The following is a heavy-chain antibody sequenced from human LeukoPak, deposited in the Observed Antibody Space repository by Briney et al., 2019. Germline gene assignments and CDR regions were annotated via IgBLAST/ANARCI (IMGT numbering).Heavy chain of an antibody. CDR2: IIPIFGTA. V-gene: IGHV1-69*01. D-gene: IGHD2-15*01. J-gene: IGHJ6*03. Sequence: ASVKVSCKASGGTFSSYAISWVRQAPGQGLEWMGGIIPIFGTANYAQKFQGRVTITADESTSTAYMELSSLRSEDTAVYYCARAAGYCSGGSCSPQLAVVYMDVWGKGTTVTVSS. CDR1: GGTFSSYA. CDR3: ARAAGYCSGGSCSPQLAVVYMDV.